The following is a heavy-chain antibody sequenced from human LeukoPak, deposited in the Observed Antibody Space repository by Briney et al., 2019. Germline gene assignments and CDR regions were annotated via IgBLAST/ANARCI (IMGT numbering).Heavy chain of an antibody. CDR1: GGTFSSYA. D-gene: IGHD6-13*01. CDR3: VIEGTETAAGPNPFDY. V-gene: IGHV1-69*05. J-gene: IGHJ4*02. Sequence: SVKVSCKASGGTFSSYAISWVRQAPGQGLEWMGGIIPIFGTANYAQKFQGRVTITTDESTGTAYMELSSLRSEDTAVYYCVIEGTETAAGPNPFDYWGQGTLVTVSS. CDR2: IIPIFGTA.